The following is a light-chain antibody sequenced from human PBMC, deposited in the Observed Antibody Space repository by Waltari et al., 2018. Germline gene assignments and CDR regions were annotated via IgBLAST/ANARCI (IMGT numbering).Light chain of an antibody. V-gene: IGLV2-14*03. CDR1: SSDIGAYNF. CDR3: SSYTTGSTRYV. Sequence: QSALTQPASVSGSPGQSITISCTGTSSDIGAYNFVSWYQKHPDKAPKVMIYDVNSRPSVVSSRFSGSKSGNTSSLTISGLQAEDEADYYCSSYTTGSTRYVFGSGTKVTVL. J-gene: IGLJ1*01. CDR2: DVN.